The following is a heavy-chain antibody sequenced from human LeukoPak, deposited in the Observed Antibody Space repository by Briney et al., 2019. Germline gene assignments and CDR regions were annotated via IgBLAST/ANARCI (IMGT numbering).Heavy chain of an antibody. Sequence: GGSLRLSCAASGFTFSSYWMHWVRQAPGKGLVWVSRINSDGSSTSYADSVKGRFTISRDNAKNTLYLQMNSLRAEDTAVYYCARDWSWDCSGGSCYSFDYWGQGTLVTVSS. CDR3: ARDWSWDCSGGSCYSFDY. D-gene: IGHD2-15*01. CDR1: GFTFSSYW. CDR2: INSDGSST. V-gene: IGHV3-74*01. J-gene: IGHJ4*02.